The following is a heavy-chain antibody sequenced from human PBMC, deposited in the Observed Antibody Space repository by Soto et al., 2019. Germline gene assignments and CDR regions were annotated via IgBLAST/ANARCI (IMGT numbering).Heavy chain of an antibody. V-gene: IGHV4-31*03. CDR2: IYYSGST. J-gene: IGHJ5*02. Sequence: SETLSLTCTVSGGSISSGGYYWSWIRQHPGKGLEWIGYIYYSGSTHYNPSLKSRVTISVDTSKNQFSLKLSSVTAADTAVYYCARGRIAAAYNWFDPWGQGTLVTVSS. CDR1: GGSISSGGYY. CDR3: ARGRIAAAYNWFDP. D-gene: IGHD6-13*01.